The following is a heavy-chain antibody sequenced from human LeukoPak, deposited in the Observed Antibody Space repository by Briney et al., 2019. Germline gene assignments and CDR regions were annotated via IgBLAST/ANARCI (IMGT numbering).Heavy chain of an antibody. V-gene: IGHV1-69*01. CDR2: IIPIFPTA. CDR1: GGTFNNYA. D-gene: IGHD3-10*01. Sequence: ASVTVSCKASGGTFNNYAISWVRQAPGQGLEWMGGIIPIFPTANYAPKFQGRVTITADESTSTAYMELSSLRSEDTAMYYCARASHGFIITQASFDYWGQGTVVTVSS. J-gene: IGHJ4*02. CDR3: ARASHGFIITQASFDY.